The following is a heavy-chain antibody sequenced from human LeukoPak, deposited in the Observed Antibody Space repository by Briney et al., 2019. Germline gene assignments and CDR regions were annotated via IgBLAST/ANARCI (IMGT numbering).Heavy chain of an antibody. CDR3: ARDGDYFDY. D-gene: IGHD4-17*01. CDR1: GYTLTELS. J-gene: IGHJ4*02. Sequence: ASVKVSCKVSGYTLTELSMHWVRQAPGQGLEWMGWISAYNGNTNYAQKLQGRVTMTTDTSTSTAYMELRSLRSDDTAVYYCARDGDYFDYWGQGTLVTVSS. V-gene: IGHV1-18*01. CDR2: ISAYNGNT.